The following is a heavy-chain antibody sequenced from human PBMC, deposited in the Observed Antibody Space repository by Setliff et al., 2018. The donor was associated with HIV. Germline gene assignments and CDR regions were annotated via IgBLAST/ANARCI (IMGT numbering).Heavy chain of an antibody. CDR1: GGSSSTHA. CDR2: IISILGIT. D-gene: IGHD2-15*01. J-gene: IGHJ5*02. Sequence: GASVKVSCKASGGSSSTHAMNWVRQAPGQGLEWMGQIISILGITNYAQKFQGRVTLTADESTSTMYMELGSLTSDDTAVYYCALPYCSGGNCWSSASLPPAGWFDPWGQGTLVTVSS. CDR3: ALPYCSGGNCWSSASLPPAGWFDP. V-gene: IGHV1-69*10.